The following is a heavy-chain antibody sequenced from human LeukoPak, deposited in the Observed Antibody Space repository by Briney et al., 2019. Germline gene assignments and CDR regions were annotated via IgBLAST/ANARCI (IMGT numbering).Heavy chain of an antibody. D-gene: IGHD3-10*01. Sequence: ASVKVSCKASGYTFTTYAMNWVRQAPGQGLEWMGWINTNTGNPTYAQGFTGRFVFSLDTSVSTAYLQISSLKADDTAVYYCARANLWFGELGWIDPWGQGTQVTVSS. V-gene: IGHV7-4-1*02. J-gene: IGHJ5*02. CDR2: INTNTGNP. CDR1: GYTFTTYA. CDR3: ARANLWFGELGWIDP.